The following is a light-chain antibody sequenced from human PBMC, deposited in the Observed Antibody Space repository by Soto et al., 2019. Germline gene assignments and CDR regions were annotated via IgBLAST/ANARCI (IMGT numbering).Light chain of an antibody. CDR2: GAS. V-gene: IGKV3-20*01. Sequence: IVLTQSPGTMSVSPGERATLSCRASQSIRSTYLAWYQQKPGQAPRLLIYGASSRATGIPDRFSGSGSGTDFTLTISRPEPEDLAVYFCQQFGGSPYTFGQGTKLEI. CDR3: QQFGGSPYT. J-gene: IGKJ2*01. CDR1: QSIRSTY.